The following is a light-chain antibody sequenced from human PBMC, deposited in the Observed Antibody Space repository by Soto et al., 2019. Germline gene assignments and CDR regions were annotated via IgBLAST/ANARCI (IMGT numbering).Light chain of an antibody. V-gene: IGKV3-20*01. Sequence: PGERATLSFRASQGLGTNYLAWYQQKPGQAPRLLIHTASSRATGIPDRFSGSGSATDFTLTISRLEPEDLAVYYCQHYGGSPYTFGQGTKQEIK. CDR1: QGLGTNY. CDR3: QHYGGSPYT. J-gene: IGKJ2*01. CDR2: TAS.